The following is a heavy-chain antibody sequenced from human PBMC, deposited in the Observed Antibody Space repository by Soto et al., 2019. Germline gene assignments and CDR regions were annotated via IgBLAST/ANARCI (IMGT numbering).Heavy chain of an antibody. CDR1: GFTFTSSA. Sequence: GASVKVSCKASGFTFTSSAMQWVRQARGQRPEWIGWIVVGSGNTNYAQKFQERVTITRDMSTSTAYMELSSLRAEDTAVYYCAKGGFCSSSSCYRFYYYDGMDVWGQGTTVTVSS. J-gene: IGHJ6*02. CDR2: IVVGSGNT. CDR3: AKGGFCSSSSCYRFYYYDGMDV. V-gene: IGHV1-58*02. D-gene: IGHD2-2*03.